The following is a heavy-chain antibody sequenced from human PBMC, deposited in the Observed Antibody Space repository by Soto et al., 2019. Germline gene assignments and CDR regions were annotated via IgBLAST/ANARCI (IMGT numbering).Heavy chain of an antibody. J-gene: IGHJ4*02. CDR1: GFTFRSYA. V-gene: IGHV3-30-3*01. CDR2: ISYDGGNK. CDR3: ASLCGLYNWNNVEVKTDY. Sequence: GGSLRLSCAASGFTFRSYAMHWVRQAPGKGLEWVALISYDGGNKYSADSVKGRFTISRDNSKNTLYLQMNSLRPEDTAVYYCASLCGLYNWNNVEVKTDYWGQGTLVTVSS. D-gene: IGHD1-20*01.